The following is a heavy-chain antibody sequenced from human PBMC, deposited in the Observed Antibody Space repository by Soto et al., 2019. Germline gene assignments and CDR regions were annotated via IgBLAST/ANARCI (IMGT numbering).Heavy chain of an antibody. CDR2: ISGSGGST. Sequence: GGSLRLSCAASGFTFSSYAMSWVRQAPGKGLEWVSAISGSGGSTYYADSVKGRFTISRDNSKNTLYLQMNSLRAEDTAVYYCAKGLRSYYDGSGYSLGAFDIWGQGTMVTVSS. CDR1: GFTFSSYA. D-gene: IGHD3-22*01. J-gene: IGHJ3*02. V-gene: IGHV3-23*01. CDR3: AKGLRSYYDGSGYSLGAFDI.